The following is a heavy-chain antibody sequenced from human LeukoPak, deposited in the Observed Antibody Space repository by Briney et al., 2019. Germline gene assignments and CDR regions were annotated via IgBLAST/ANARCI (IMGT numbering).Heavy chain of an antibody. Sequence: ASVKASCKASGYTFTSYDINWVRQATGQGLEWMGWMNPNSGNTGYAQKFQGRVTMTRNTSISTAYMELSSLRSEDTAVYYCARGGGWELPHDYWGQGTLVTVSS. CDR2: MNPNSGNT. CDR3: ARGGGWELPHDY. V-gene: IGHV1-8*01. CDR1: GYTFTSYD. D-gene: IGHD1-26*01. J-gene: IGHJ4*02.